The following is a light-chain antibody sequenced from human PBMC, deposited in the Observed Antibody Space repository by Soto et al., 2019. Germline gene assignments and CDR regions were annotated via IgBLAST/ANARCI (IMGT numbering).Light chain of an antibody. J-gene: IGKJ1*01. CDR3: QQFYTTPT. CDR2: WAS. V-gene: IGKV4-1*01. Sequence: DIVMTQSPDSLAVSLGDRATVNCKSSQSVLYSSNNKNYLTWYEQKPGQPPKLLISWASTRESGVPDRFSGSGSGTDFTLTISSLQAEDVAVYYCQQFYTTPTFGQGTKVEIK. CDR1: QSVLYSSNNKNY.